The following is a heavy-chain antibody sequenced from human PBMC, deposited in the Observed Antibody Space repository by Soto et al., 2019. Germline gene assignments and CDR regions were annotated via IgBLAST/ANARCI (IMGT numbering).Heavy chain of an antibody. D-gene: IGHD5-12*01. CDR2: IYYSGST. V-gene: IGHV4-59*08. CDR1: GGSXSSYY. Sequence: SETLSLTCTVSGGSXSSYYWSWILQPPGKGLEWIGYIYYSGSTNYNPSLKSRVTISVDTSKNQFSLKLSSVTAADTAVYYCARRDSGYDYGTFDYWGQGTLVTVSS. CDR3: ARRDSGYDYGTFDY. J-gene: IGHJ4*02.